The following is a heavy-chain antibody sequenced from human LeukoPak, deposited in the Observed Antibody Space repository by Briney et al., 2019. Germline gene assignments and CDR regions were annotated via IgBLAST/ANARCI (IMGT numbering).Heavy chain of an antibody. V-gene: IGHV1-8*01. CDR1: GYTFTSYD. Sequence: ASVKVSCKASGYTFTSYDINWVRQATGQGLEWMGWMNPNSGNTGYAQKFQGRVTITRNTSISTAYMELSSLRSEDTAVYYCARGRSWGVPAASFDPWGQGTLVTVSS. CDR2: MNPNSGNT. CDR3: ARGRSWGVPAASFDP. D-gene: IGHD2-2*01. J-gene: IGHJ5*02.